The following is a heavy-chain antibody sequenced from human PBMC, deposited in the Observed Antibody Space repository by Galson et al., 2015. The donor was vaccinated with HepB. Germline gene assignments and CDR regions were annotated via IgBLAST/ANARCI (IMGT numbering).Heavy chain of an antibody. V-gene: IGHV3-30*03. CDR1: GFIFSTYG. J-gene: IGHJ4*02. Sequence: LRLSCAASGFIFSTYGMHWVRQAPGKGLEWVAVISSDGRDKYYADSVKGRFSISRDNSKNTLYLQMNGLRAEDSAVYYCARSDLLDQWGQGTLVTVSS. D-gene: IGHD3-10*01. CDR2: ISSDGRDK. CDR3: ARSDLLDQ.